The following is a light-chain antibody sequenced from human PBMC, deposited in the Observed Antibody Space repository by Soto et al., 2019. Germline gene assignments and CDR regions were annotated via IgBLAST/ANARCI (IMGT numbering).Light chain of an antibody. CDR3: AAWDDSLSGRV. V-gene: IGLV1-47*01. J-gene: IGLJ2*01. Sequence: QPVLTQPPSASGTPGQRVTISCSGSTSNIGSNYVYCYQQLPGTAPKLLIYMNNQRPSGVPDRFSGSKSGTSASLAISGLRSEDEADYYCAAWDDSLSGRVFGGGTKLTVL. CDR1: TSNIGSNY. CDR2: MNN.